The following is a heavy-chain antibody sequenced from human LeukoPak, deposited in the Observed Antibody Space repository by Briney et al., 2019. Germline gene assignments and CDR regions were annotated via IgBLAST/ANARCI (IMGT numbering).Heavy chain of an antibody. CDR1: GFTFSTYS. D-gene: IGHD5-18*01. Sequence: GGSLRLSCAASGFTFSTYSMNWVRQAPGKGLEWVSFISSSSEYIYYADSVKGRFIISRDNAKNSLYLQMNSLRAEDTAVYYCARDLPGSYVDYWGQGTLVTVSS. CDR3: ARDLPGSYVDY. CDR2: ISSSSEYI. J-gene: IGHJ4*02. V-gene: IGHV3-21*01.